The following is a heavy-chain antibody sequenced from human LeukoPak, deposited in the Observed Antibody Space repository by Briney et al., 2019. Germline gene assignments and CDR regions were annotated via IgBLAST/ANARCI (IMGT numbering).Heavy chain of an antibody. CDR3: AKDQGSSGWYSYFDY. D-gene: IGHD6-19*01. CDR2: ISGSGGST. V-gene: IGHV3-23*01. CDR1: GFTFSSYV. J-gene: IGHJ4*02. Sequence: GGSLRLSCAASGFTFSSYVMSWVRQAPGKGLEWVSAISGSGGSTYYADPVKGRFTISRDSSKNTLYLQMNSLRAEDTAVYYCAKDQGSSGWYSYFDYWGQGTLVTVSS.